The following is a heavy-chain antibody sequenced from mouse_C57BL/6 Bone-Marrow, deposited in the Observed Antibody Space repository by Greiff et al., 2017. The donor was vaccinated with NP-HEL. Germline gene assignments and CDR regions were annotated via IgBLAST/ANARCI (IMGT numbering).Heavy chain of an antibody. V-gene: IGHV1-69*01. CDR3: GRVLLNYAMDY. CDR1: GYTFTSYW. CDR2: IDPSDSYT. J-gene: IGHJ4*01. D-gene: IGHD1-1*01. Sequence: QVQLQQPGAELVMPGASVKLSCKASGYTFTSYWMHWVKQRPGQGLEWIGEIDPSDSYTNYNQKFKGKSTLTVDQSSSTPFMQLSSLTYEGAAVYYCGRVLLNYAMDYWGQGTSVTVSS.